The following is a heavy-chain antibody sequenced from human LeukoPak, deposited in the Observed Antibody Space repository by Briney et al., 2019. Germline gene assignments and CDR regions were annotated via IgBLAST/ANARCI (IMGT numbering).Heavy chain of an antibody. CDR3: ARRAGDYSHPYDY. CDR1: GFTVSSDS. Sequence: GGSLRLSCTVSGFTVSSDSMSWVRQAPGKGLEWVSFIYSGGSTHYSDSVKGRFTISRDNSKNTLYLQMNSLRAEDTAVYYCARRAGDYSHPYDYWGQGTLVTVSS. V-gene: IGHV3-53*01. D-gene: IGHD3-22*01. J-gene: IGHJ4*02. CDR2: IYSGGST.